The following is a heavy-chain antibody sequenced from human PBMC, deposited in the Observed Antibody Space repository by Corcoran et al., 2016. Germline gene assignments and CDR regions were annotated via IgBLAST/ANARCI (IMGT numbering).Heavy chain of an antibody. Sequence: QVQLVQSGAEVKKPGASVKVSCKASGYTFTSYGISWVRQAPGQGLEWMGWISAYNGNTNYAQKLQGRVTMTTDTSTSTAYMELRSRRSDDTAVYYCARGEGQYYDSSGYPYYFDYWGQGTLVTVSS. D-gene: IGHD3-22*01. CDR3: ARGEGQYYDSSGYPYYFDY. V-gene: IGHV1-18*01. CDR1: GYTFTSYG. J-gene: IGHJ4*02. CDR2: ISAYNGNT.